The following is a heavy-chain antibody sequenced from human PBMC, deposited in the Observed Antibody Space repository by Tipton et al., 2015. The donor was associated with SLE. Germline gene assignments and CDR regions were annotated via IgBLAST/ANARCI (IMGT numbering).Heavy chain of an antibody. CDR2: IYYSGST. CDR3: AREIAYGAFDI. V-gene: IGHV4-59*01. J-gene: IGHJ3*02. CDR1: GGSISSYY. D-gene: IGHD2-21*01. Sequence: LVKPTQTLSLTCTVSGGSISSYYWSWIRQPPGKGLEWIGYIYYSGSTNYNPSLKSRVTISVDTSKNQFSLKLSSVTAADTAVYYCAREIAYGAFDIWGQGTMVTVSS.